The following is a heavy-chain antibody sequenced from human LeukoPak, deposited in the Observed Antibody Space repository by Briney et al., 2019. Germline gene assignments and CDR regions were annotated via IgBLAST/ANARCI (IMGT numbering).Heavy chain of an antibody. J-gene: IGHJ3*02. CDR2: INHSGST. CDR1: GGSFSGYY. CDR3: ARDRYYYDSSGSDAFDI. D-gene: IGHD3-22*01. V-gene: IGHV4-34*01. Sequence: SETLSLTCAVYGGSFSGYYWSWIRQPPGKGLEWIGEINHSGSTNYNPSLKSRVTISVDTSKNQFSLKLSSVTAADTAVYYCARDRYYYDSSGSDAFDIWGQGTMVTVSS.